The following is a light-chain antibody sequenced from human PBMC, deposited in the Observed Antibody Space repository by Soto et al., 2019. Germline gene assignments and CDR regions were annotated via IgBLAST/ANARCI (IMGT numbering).Light chain of an antibody. J-gene: IGKJ1*01. CDR3: QQSSSTPRT. CDR2: SAS. Sequence: DIQMTQSPSSLSASVGDRVTITCWASQSISNFLNWYQQKPGKAPELLIYSASTLLSGVPSRFSGSGSGTDFTLTINSLQPEDFATYFCQQSSSTPRTFGQGTKVEIK. CDR1: QSISNF. V-gene: IGKV1-39*01.